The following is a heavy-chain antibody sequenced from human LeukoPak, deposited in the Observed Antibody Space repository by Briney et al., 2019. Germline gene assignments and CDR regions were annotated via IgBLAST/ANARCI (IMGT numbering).Heavy chain of an antibody. CDR1: GFTFSSYA. Sequence: PGGSLRLSCAASGFTFSSYAMSWVRQAPGKGLEWVSAISGSGGSTYYADSVKGRFTISRDNSKNTLYLQMNSLRAEDTAVYFCATNGVVPPDTYYYYMDVWGKGTTVTVSS. V-gene: IGHV3-23*01. D-gene: IGHD2-2*01. CDR3: ATNGVVPPDTYYYYMDV. CDR2: ISGSGGST. J-gene: IGHJ6*03.